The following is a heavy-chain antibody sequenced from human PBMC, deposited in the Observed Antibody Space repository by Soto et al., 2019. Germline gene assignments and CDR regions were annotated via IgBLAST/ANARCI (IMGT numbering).Heavy chain of an antibody. CDR2: IDPSDSQT. V-gene: IGHV5-10-1*01. CDR1: GYSFAGYW. J-gene: IGHJ6*02. Sequence: PGESLKISCKGSGYSFAGYWITWVRQKPGKGLEWMGRIDPSDSQTYYSPSFRGHVTISVTKSITTVFLQWSSLRASDTAMYYCARHYDILTGYGPRRYYYYGMDVWGQGTTVTVSS. CDR3: ARHYDILTGYGPRRYYYYGMDV. D-gene: IGHD3-9*01.